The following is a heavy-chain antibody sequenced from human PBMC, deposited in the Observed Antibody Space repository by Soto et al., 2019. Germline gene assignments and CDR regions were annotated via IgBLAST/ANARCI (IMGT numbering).Heavy chain of an antibody. Sequence: GASVKVSCKASGYTFTSYGISWVRQAPGQGLEWMGWISAYNGNTNYAQKLQGRVTMTTDTSKNQFSLKLSSVTAADTAVYYCARGEGWLNYYYGMDVWGQGTTVTVSS. CDR2: ISAYNGNT. CDR3: ARGEGWLNYYYGMDV. D-gene: IGHD5-12*01. V-gene: IGHV1-18*01. J-gene: IGHJ6*02. CDR1: GYTFTSYG.